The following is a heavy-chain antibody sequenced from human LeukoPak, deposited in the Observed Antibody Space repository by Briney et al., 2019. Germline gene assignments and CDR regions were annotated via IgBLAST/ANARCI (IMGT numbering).Heavy chain of an antibody. D-gene: IGHD3-22*01. CDR3: ARARVYYYDSSGYYDDAFDI. J-gene: IGHJ3*02. CDR1: GGTFSSYT. CDR2: INPSGGST. Sequence: GSSVKVSCKASGGTFSSYTINWVRQAPGQGLEWMGIINPSGGSTSYAQKFQGRVTMTRDTSTSTVYMELSSLRSEDTAVYYCARARVYYYDSSGYYDDAFDIWGQGTMVTVSS. V-gene: IGHV1-46*01.